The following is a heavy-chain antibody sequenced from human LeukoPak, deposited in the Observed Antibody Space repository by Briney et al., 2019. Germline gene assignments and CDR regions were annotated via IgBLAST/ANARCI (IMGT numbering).Heavy chain of an antibody. CDR1: GGSISTYY. CDR2: IYTSGST. V-gene: IGHV4-4*09. CDR3: ARGETIFLGRFDP. J-gene: IGHJ5*02. Sequence: PSETLSLTCTVSGGSISTYYWSWIRRPPGKGLEWIGYIYTSGSTNYNPSLKSRVTISVDTSKNQFSLKLSSVTAADTAVYYCARGETIFLGRFDPWGQGTLVTVSS. D-gene: IGHD3-3*01.